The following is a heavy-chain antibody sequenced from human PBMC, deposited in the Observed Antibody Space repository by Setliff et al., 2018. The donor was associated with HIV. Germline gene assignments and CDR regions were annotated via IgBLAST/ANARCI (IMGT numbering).Heavy chain of an antibody. CDR3: ARHAPGIAVAGTIDY. CDR2: VFYSGST. Sequence: SETLSLTCAVSGGSFSDYFWSWIRQPPGKGLEWIGYVFYSGSTNYNPSLKSRVTISVDTSKNQFSLKLNSVTAADTAVYYCARHAPGIAVAGTIDYWGQGTLVTVSS. J-gene: IGHJ4*02. CDR1: GGSFSDYF. V-gene: IGHV4-59*08. D-gene: IGHD6-19*01.